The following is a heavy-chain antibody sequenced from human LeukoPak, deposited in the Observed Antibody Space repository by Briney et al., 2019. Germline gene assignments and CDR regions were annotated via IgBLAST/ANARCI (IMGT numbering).Heavy chain of an antibody. Sequence: GGSLRLSCAASGFTFSNAWMSWVRQAPGKGLEWVSGINWNGGSTGYADSVKGRFTISRDNAKNSLYLQMNSLRAEDTALYYCARGVHYYDSSEPFDYWGQGTLVTVSS. V-gene: IGHV3-20*04. CDR1: GFTFSNAW. CDR2: INWNGGST. CDR3: ARGVHYYDSSEPFDY. J-gene: IGHJ4*02. D-gene: IGHD3-22*01.